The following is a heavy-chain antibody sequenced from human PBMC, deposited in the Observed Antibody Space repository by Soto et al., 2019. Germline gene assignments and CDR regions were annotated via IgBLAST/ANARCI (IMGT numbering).Heavy chain of an antibody. CDR2: MNPNSGNT. Sequence: ASVKVSCKASGYTFTSYDINWVRQATGQGLEWMGWMNPNSGNTGYAQKFQGRVTMTRNTSISTAYMELSSLRSGDTAVYYCARGFSSSWYIGKDYYGMDVWGQGTTVTVSS. CDR3: ARGFSSSWYIGKDYYGMDV. D-gene: IGHD6-13*01. CDR1: GYTFTSYD. V-gene: IGHV1-8*01. J-gene: IGHJ6*02.